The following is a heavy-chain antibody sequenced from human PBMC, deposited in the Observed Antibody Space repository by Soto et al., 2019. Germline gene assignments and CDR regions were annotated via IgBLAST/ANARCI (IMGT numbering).Heavy chain of an antibody. D-gene: IGHD3-10*01. CDR2: ISYSGRT. CDR3: ARDIHITRVPNYYAMDV. CDR1: GGSMSSGGHF. V-gene: IGHV4-31*03. Sequence: QVQLQESGPGLVKPSETLSLTCTVSGGSMSSGGHFWSWIRQHPGKGLEWVGYISYSGRTYYNPSLKSRLTMSIDTSKNQFSLPLSSVTAADTAVYFCARDIHITRVPNYYAMDVCGQGTTVTVSS. J-gene: IGHJ6*02.